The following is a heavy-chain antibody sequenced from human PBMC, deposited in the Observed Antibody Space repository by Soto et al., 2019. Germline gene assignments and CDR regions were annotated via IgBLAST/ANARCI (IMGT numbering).Heavy chain of an antibody. CDR3: ARDKGGEFLKGSGMDV. CDR2: IYHNGET. CDR1: GDSITAYY. Sequence: QMQLQESGPGLVKPSETLSLICSVSGDSITAYYLSWLRQSPGKELEWIGYIYHNGETNYNPSLTSRVTRSADTSKTRFSLRLSSVTAADTGVYYCARDKGGEFLKGSGMDVWGQGTTVIVSS. J-gene: IGHJ6*02. V-gene: IGHV4-59*01. D-gene: IGHD3-10*01.